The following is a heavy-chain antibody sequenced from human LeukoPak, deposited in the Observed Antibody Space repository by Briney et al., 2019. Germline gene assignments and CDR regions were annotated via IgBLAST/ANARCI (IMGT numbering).Heavy chain of an antibody. CDR2: ISYDGSNK. Sequence: GGSLRLSCAASGFTFSSYGMHWVRQAPGKGLEWVAVISYDGSNKYYADSVKGRFTISRDNSKNTLYLQMNSLRAEDTAVYYCAKDGDSSGYYWYYFDSWGQGTLVTVSS. V-gene: IGHV3-30*18. D-gene: IGHD3-22*01. J-gene: IGHJ4*02. CDR1: GFTFSSYG. CDR3: AKDGDSSGYYWYYFDS.